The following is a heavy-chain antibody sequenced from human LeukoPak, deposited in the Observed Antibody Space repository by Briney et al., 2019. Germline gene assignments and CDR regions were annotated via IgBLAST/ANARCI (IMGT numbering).Heavy chain of an antibody. Sequence: PSGTLSLTCTVSGGSISSYYWSWIRQPPGKGLEWIGYIYYSGSTNYNPSLKSRVTISVGTSKNQFSLKLSSVTAADTAVYYCARGADGYNYPDAFDIWGQGTMVTVSS. D-gene: IGHD5-24*01. V-gene: IGHV4-59*01. CDR3: ARGADGYNYPDAFDI. CDR1: GGSISSYY. CDR2: IYYSGST. J-gene: IGHJ3*02.